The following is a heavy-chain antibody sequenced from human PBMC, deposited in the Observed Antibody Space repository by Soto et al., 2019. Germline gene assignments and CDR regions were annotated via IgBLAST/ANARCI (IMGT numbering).Heavy chain of an antibody. V-gene: IGHV1-69*12. CDR2: IIPIFGTI. J-gene: IGHJ3*02. Sequence: QVQLVQSGTEVRKPGSSVKVSCKASGGTFDSNAISWVRLAPGQGLEWMGGIIPIFGTINNAQKFQDRVNITADEXAXIXXVERSSLRSEDTAIYYCAREGLTFGPGAVGGAFDIWGQGTLVTVSS. CDR1: GGTFDSNA. CDR3: AREGLTFGPGAVGGAFDI. D-gene: IGHD2-2*01.